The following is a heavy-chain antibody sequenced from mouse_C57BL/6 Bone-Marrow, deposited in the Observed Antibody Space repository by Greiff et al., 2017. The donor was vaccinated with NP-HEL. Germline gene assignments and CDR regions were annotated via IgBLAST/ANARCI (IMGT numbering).Heavy chain of an antibody. CDR3: ARHYYGSEGY. J-gene: IGHJ2*01. CDR2: INPYNGGT. D-gene: IGHD1-1*01. V-gene: IGHV1-19*01. CDR1: GYTFTDYY. Sequence: VQLKQSGPVLVKPGASVKMSCKASGYTFTDYYMNWVKQSHGKSLEWIGVINPYNGGTSYNQKFKGKATLTVDKSSSTAYMELNSLTSEDSAVYYCARHYYGSEGYWGQGTTLTVSS.